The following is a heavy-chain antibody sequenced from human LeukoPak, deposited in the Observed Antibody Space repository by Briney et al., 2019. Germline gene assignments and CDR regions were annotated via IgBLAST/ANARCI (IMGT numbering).Heavy chain of an antibody. CDR3: ARRRGGYDDAFDI. V-gene: IGHV3-7*03. Sequence: DSVGGRFTISRDNAENSLDLQMNSLRAEDTAVYYCARRRGGYDDAFDIWGQGTMVTVSS. D-gene: IGHD5-12*01. J-gene: IGHJ3*02.